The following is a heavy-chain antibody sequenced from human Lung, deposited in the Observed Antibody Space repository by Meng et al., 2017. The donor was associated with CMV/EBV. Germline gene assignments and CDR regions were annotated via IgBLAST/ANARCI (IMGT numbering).Heavy chain of an antibody. CDR1: GFTFGDYA. V-gene: IGHV3-49*04. Sequence: SXRLXFTASGFTFGDYAMTWVRQAPGKRLEWIGFIRNRTRGGTTEYAASVKGRFSILRDDSKSIAYLQMDSVKIEDTGVYFCARGSGSPEHWGQGTLVXVSS. J-gene: IGHJ1*01. D-gene: IGHD3-10*01. CDR3: ARGSGSPEH. CDR2: IRNRTRGGTT.